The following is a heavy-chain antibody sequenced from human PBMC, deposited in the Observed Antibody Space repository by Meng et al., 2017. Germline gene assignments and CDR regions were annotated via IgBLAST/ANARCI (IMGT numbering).Heavy chain of an antibody. V-gene: IGHV1-69*10. D-gene: IGHD4-17*01. CDR3: ARCPDYGDEGWFDP. Sequence: QVQLVQSGAEVRKPGSSVKVSCKASGGTFSRYAISWVRQAPGQGLEWMGGIIPILGIANYAQKFQGRVTITTDKSTSTAYMELSSLRSEDTAVYYCARCPDYGDEGWFDPWGQGTLVTVSS. CDR1: GGTFSRYA. J-gene: IGHJ5*02. CDR2: IIPILGIA.